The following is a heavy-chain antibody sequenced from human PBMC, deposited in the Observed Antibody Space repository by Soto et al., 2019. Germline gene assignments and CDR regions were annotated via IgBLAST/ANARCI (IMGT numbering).Heavy chain of an antibody. CDR1: GFSFSADGVG. J-gene: IGHJ3*01. V-gene: IGHV2-5*02. D-gene: IGHD3-16*01. CDR3: AHAFGGTSWPNDAFDV. Sequence: HITLKESGPTLVKPTQTLTLTCIFSGFSFSADGVGVGWIGQPPGKTLEWLALIYWDDDTRYRPSLKSRLTITKDSSKNQVVLTMTNMDPLDTATYYCAHAFGGTSWPNDAFDVWGQGTVVTVSS. CDR2: IYWDDDT.